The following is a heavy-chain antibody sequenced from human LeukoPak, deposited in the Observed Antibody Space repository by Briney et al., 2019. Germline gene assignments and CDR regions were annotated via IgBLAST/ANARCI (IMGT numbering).Heavy chain of an antibody. Sequence: PWGSLRLSCAASGFTFSDYGMHWVRQAPGKGLEWVAVIWYDGSNKFYTDSVKGRITISRDNSKNMLYLQMDSLRAEDTAVYYCARDVRSRYFDLWGRGTLVTVSS. CDR1: GFTFSDYG. CDR2: IWYDGSNK. CDR3: ARDVRSRYFDL. J-gene: IGHJ2*01. D-gene: IGHD3-10*02. V-gene: IGHV3-33*01.